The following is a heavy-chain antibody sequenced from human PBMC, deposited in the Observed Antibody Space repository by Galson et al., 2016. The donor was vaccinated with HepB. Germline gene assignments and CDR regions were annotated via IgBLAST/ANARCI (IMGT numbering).Heavy chain of an antibody. D-gene: IGHD5-24*01. V-gene: IGHV3-21*06. Sequence: SLRLSCAASGFSFSTHSLNWVRQAPGKGLEWVSSISSRSLHIYYADSLRGRFTISRDDAKNPLYLQMDSLRDEDTAVYYCARWGDDYNPYYYGLDVWGQGTTVTVSS. J-gene: IGHJ6*02. CDR2: ISSRSLHI. CDR1: GFSFSTHS. CDR3: ARWGDDYNPYYYGLDV.